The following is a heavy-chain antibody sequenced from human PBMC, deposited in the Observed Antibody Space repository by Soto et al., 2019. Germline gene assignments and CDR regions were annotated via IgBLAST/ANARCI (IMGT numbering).Heavy chain of an antibody. CDR1: GYSIVSGSYF. CDR2: IYYTGAT. D-gene: IGHD2-15*01. V-gene: IGHV4-61*01. J-gene: IGHJ5*02. CDR3: ARDNPSPFQYSPAGWFDP. Sequence: QVQLQESGPGLVKASETLSLTCNVTGYSIVSGSYFWSWIRQPPGKGPEWIGYIYYTGATSYNPSLGGRVTISLDTSKTQFSLKLTSVTAADAAVYFCARDNPSPFQYSPAGWFDPWGQGTTVTVAS.